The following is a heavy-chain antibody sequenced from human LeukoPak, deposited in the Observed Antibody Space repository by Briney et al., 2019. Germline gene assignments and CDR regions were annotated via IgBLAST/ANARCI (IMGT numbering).Heavy chain of an antibody. CDR1: GGSFSGYY. J-gene: IGHJ6*02. D-gene: IGHD6-13*01. CDR3: ARVRGYSSSWYVNFYYYGMDV. CDR2: INHSGST. Sequence: SETLSLTCAVYGGSFSGYYWSWIRQPPGKGLEWIGEINHSGSTNYNPPLKSRVTISVDTSKNQFSLKLSSVTAADTAVYYCARVRGYSSSWYVNFYYYGMDVWGQGTTVTVSS. V-gene: IGHV4-34*01.